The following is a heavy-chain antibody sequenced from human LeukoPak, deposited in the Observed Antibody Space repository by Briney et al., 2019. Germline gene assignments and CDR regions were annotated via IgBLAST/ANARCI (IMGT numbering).Heavy chain of an antibody. J-gene: IGHJ5*02. D-gene: IGHD5-18*01. V-gene: IGHV3-23*01. CDR3: AKDPSGYSYGSDWFDP. CDR2: ISGSGGST. CDR1: GFTFSSYS. Sequence: PGGSLRLSCAASGFTFSSYSMSWVRQAPGKGLEWVSAISGSGGSTYYADSVKGRFTISRDNSKNTLYLQMNSLRAEDTPVYYCAKDPSGYSYGSDWFDPWGQGNLVTVSS.